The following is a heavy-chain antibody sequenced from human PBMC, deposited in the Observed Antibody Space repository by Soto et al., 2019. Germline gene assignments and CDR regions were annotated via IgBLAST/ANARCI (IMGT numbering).Heavy chain of an antibody. Sequence: SVKVSCKASGFTFTSSAVQWVRQARGQRLEWIGWIVVGSGNTNYAQKFQERVTITRDMSTSTACLELSSLRSEDTAVYYCAAERFSRYCSGGSCYHDYWGQGTQVTVSS. J-gene: IGHJ4*02. V-gene: IGHV1-58*01. D-gene: IGHD2-15*01. CDR3: AAERFSRYCSGGSCYHDY. CDR2: IVVGSGNT. CDR1: GFTFTSSA.